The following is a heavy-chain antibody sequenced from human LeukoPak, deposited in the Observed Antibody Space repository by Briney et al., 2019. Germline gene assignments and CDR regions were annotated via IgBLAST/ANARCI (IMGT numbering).Heavy chain of an antibody. J-gene: IGHJ4*02. Sequence: GGSLRLSSAASGFTFSSYEMNWVRQAPGKGLEWVSYISSSGSTIYYADSVKGRFTISRDNAKNSLYLQMNSLRAEDTAVYYCTSNSSSWRGYFDYWGQGTLVTVSS. CDR2: ISSSGSTI. D-gene: IGHD6-13*01. CDR3: TSNSSSWRGYFDY. V-gene: IGHV3-48*03. CDR1: GFTFSSYE.